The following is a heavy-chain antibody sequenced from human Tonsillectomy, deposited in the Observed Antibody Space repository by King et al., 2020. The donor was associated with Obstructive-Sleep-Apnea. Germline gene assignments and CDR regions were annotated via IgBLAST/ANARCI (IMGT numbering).Heavy chain of an antibody. CDR3: ARDEQLIPYWYFDL. V-gene: IGHV4-39*07. CDR1: GGSISSSRYY. CDR2: IYHSGST. Sequence: LQLQESGPGLVKPSETLSLTCTVSGGSISSSRYYWGWIRQPPEKWLEWIGCIYHSGSTYYNPSLKSPVTISIDTSKNKFSLKLNSVTAADTAVYYCARDEQLIPYWYFDLWGRGTLVTVSS. J-gene: IGHJ2*01. D-gene: IGHD6-13*01.